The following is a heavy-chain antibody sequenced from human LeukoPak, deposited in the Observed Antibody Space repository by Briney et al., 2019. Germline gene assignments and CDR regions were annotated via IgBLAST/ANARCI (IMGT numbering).Heavy chain of an antibody. J-gene: IGHJ4*02. D-gene: IGHD3-10*01. CDR1: GFTVSSNY. V-gene: IGHV3-73*01. CDR2: IRSKANSYAT. Sequence: GGSLRLSCAASGFTVSSNYMSWVRQASGKGLEWVGRIRSKANSYATAYAASVKGRFTISRDDSKNTAYLQMNSLKTEDTAVYYCTRSSGSGVDWGQGTLVTVSS. CDR3: TRSSGSGVD.